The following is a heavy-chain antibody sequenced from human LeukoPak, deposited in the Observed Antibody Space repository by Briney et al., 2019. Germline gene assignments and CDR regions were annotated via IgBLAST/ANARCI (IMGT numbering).Heavy chain of an antibody. D-gene: IGHD2-8*02. CDR3: ATYPTGRFDP. CDR2: ISSSSSHI. Sequence: GGSLRLSCAASGFTFSSYTMNWVRQAPGKGLGWVSSISSSSSHIYYADSVKGRFTISRDNAKNSLYLQMNSLRAEDTAVYYCATYPTGRFDPWGQGTLVTVSS. V-gene: IGHV3-21*01. CDR1: GFTFSSYT. J-gene: IGHJ5*02.